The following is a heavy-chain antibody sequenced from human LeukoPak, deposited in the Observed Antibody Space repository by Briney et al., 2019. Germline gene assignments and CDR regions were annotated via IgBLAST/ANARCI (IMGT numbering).Heavy chain of an antibody. CDR1: GYTFTSYY. CDR3: ARDGSGSYHLNWFDP. V-gene: IGHV1-46*01. D-gene: IGHD3-10*01. CDR2: INPSGGST. Sequence: ASVKVSCTASGYTFTSYYMHWVRQAPGQGLEWMGIINPSGGSTSYAQKFQGRVTMTRDTSTSTVYMELSSLRSEDTAVYYCARDGSGSYHLNWFDPWGQGTLVTVSS. J-gene: IGHJ5*02.